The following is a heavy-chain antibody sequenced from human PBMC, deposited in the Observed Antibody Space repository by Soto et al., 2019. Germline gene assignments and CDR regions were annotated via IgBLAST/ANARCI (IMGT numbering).Heavy chain of an antibody. CDR3: DYYGSGSSHGDFLN. D-gene: IGHD3-10*01. CDR1: GGSISSSSYY. Sequence: PSETLSLTCTVSGGSISSSSYYWGWIRQPPGKGLEWIGSIYYSGSTYYNPSLKSRVTISVDTSKNQFSLKLSSVTAADTAVYYCDYYGSGSSHGDFLNWGQGTLVTVSS. J-gene: IGHJ4*02. V-gene: IGHV4-39*01. CDR2: IYYSGST.